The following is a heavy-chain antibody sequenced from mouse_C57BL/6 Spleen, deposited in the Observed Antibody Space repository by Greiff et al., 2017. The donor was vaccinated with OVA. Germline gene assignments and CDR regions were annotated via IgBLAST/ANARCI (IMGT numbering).Heavy chain of an antibody. CDR3: ARRWLLGDAMDY. CDR1: GFTFSDYG. D-gene: IGHD2-3*01. CDR2: ISSGSSTI. J-gene: IGHJ4*01. V-gene: IGHV5-17*01. Sequence: EVKVEESGGGLVKPGGSLKLSCAASGFTFSDYGMHWVRQAPEKGLEWVAYISSGSSTIYYADTVKGRFTISRDNAKNTLFLQMTSLRSEDTAMYYCARRWLLGDAMDYWGQGTSVTVSS.